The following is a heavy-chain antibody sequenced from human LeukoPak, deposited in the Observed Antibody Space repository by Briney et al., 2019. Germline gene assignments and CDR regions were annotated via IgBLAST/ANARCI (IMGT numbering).Heavy chain of an antibody. CDR2: ISGNGGST. D-gene: IGHD6-6*01. V-gene: IGHV3-23*01. Sequence: GGSLRLSCAASGFAFSSYAMNWVRQAPGKGLEWVSGISGNGGSTYYADSVKGRFTISRDNSKNTLYLQMNSLRAEDTAVYYCAKVTHSSIAAPYGMDVWGQGTTVTVSS. J-gene: IGHJ6*02. CDR3: AKVTHSSIAAPYGMDV. CDR1: GFAFSSYA.